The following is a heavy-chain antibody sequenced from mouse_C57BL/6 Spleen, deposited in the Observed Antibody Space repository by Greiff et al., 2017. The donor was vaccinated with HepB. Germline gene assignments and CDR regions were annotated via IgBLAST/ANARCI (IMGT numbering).Heavy chain of an antibody. D-gene: IGHD3-2*02. CDR2: IYPRSGNT. J-gene: IGHJ3*01. CDR1: GYTFTSYG. Sequence: QVQLKESGAELARPGASVKLSCKASGYTFTSYGISWVKQRTGQGLEWIGEIYPRSGNTYYNEKFKGKATLTADKSSSTAYMELRSLTSEDSAVYFCAVDSSGYRAAYWAKGLWSLSLQ. CDR3: AVDSSGYRAAY. V-gene: IGHV1-81*01.